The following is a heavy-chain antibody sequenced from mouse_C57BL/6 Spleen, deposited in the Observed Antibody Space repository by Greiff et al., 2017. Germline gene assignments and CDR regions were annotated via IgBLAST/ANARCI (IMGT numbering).Heavy chain of an antibody. J-gene: IGHJ4*01. V-gene: IGHV1-15*01. Sequence: QLQQSGAELVRPGASVTLSCKASGYTFTDYEMHWVKQTPVHGLEWIGAIDPETGGTAYNQKFKGKAILTADKSSSTAYMELRSLTSEDSAVYYCTRRKSSMDYWGQGTSVTVSS. CDR3: TRRKSSMDY. CDR1: GYTFTDYE. CDR2: IDPETGGT. D-gene: IGHD1-3*01.